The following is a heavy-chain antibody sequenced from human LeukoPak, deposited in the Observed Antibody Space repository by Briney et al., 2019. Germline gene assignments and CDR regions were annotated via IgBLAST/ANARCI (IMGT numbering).Heavy chain of an antibody. CDR1: GYTFTNYG. V-gene: IGHV1-18*01. CDR3: ATEGGWQPTDYGDHVY. CDR2: ISPYNGNT. Sequence: GASVEVSCKASGYTFTNYGITWVRQAPGQGLEWMGWISPYNGNTNYPQKLQGRVTMTTDTSTSTAYMELRSLRSDDTALYYCATEGGWQPTDYGDHVYWGQGTLVTVSS. D-gene: IGHD4-17*01. J-gene: IGHJ4*02.